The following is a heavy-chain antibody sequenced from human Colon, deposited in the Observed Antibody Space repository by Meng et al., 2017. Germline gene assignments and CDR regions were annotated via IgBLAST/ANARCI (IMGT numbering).Heavy chain of an antibody. J-gene: IGHJ4*02. CDR3: TRYRDSIDY. D-gene: IGHD2-15*01. CDR1: GFTFSNYW. CDR2: IKTDRSEE. Sequence: WGSLRLSCATSGFTFSNYWMNWVRQAPGKGLEWVANIKTDRSEEYYVDSVKGRFTISRDNAKNSLYLQMNSLRAEDTAVYYCTRYRDSIDYWGQGTLVTVSS. V-gene: IGHV3-7*01.